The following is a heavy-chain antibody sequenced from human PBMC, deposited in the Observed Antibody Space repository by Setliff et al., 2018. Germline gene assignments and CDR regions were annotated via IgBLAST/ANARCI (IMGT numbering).Heavy chain of an antibody. CDR2: IYIGGSA. CDR1: GGSISSYY. CDR3: AREQWLDPPGYYYMDV. Sequence: SETLSLTCTVSGGSISSYYWIWIRQPAGKGLEWIGHIYIGGSANYNPSLKSRVTMSIDTSKNQFSLKLNSVTAADMAVYYCAREQWLDPPGYYYMDVWAKGTTVTVSS. J-gene: IGHJ6*03. V-gene: IGHV4-4*07. D-gene: IGHD6-19*01.